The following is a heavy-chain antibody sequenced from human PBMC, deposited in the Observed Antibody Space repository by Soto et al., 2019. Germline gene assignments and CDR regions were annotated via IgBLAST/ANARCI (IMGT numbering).Heavy chain of an antibody. Sequence: NPWGSLRLSCAASVFTFSSYSMNLFFQAPGKGLEWVSSISSSSSYIYYADSVKGRFTISRDNAKNSLYLQMNSLRAEDTAVYYCAIYRDKLRNSCKPWTFEIWGKGKMVT. D-gene: IGHD2-15*01. V-gene: IGHV3-21*01. J-gene: IGHJ3*02. CDR1: VFTFSSYS. CDR2: ISSSSSYI. CDR3: AIYRDKLRNSCKPWTFEI.